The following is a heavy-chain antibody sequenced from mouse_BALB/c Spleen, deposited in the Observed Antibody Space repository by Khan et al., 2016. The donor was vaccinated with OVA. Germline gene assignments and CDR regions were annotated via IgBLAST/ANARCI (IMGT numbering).Heavy chain of an antibody. V-gene: IGHV2-9*02. CDR2: IWAGGST. J-gene: IGHJ3*01. D-gene: IGHD1-3*01. CDR1: GFSLSNYG. CDR3: ARAFYNGAWFAY. Sequence: VQLQESGPGLVAPSQTLSITCTVSGFSLSNYGIHWVRQSPGKGLEWLGVIWAGGSTNHNSALMSRLSISKDNSKSQVFLKMNSLQTDDTAMYYCARAFYNGAWFAYWGQGTLVTVSA.